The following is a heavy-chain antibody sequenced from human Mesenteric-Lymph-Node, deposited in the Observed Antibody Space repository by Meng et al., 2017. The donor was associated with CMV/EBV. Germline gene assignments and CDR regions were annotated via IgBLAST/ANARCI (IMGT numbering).Heavy chain of an antibody. CDR2: ICYDGSNR. CDR3: ARVVGATRLLDY. CDR1: GFTFSSYV. J-gene: IGHJ4*02. D-gene: IGHD1-26*01. Sequence: LSLTCAASGFTFSSYVMHWVRQAPGKGLEWVAIICYDGSNRYYADSVKGRFTISRDNSKNTLYLQMNSLRAEDTAVYYCARVVGATRLLDYWGQGTLVTVSS. V-gene: IGHV3-33*01.